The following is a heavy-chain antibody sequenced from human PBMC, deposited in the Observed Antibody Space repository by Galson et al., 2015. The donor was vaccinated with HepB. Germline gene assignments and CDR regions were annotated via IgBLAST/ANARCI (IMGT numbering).Heavy chain of an antibody. J-gene: IGHJ6*02. V-gene: IGHV1-8*01. Sequence: SVKVSCKASGYTFTSYDINWVRQATGQGLEWMGWMNPNSGNTGYAQKFQGRVTITADESTSTAYMELSSLRSEDTAVYYCANGRPSGSYYGMDVWGQGTTVTVSS. CDR3: ANGRPSGSYYGMDV. D-gene: IGHD3-10*01. CDR2: MNPNSGNT. CDR1: GYTFTSYD.